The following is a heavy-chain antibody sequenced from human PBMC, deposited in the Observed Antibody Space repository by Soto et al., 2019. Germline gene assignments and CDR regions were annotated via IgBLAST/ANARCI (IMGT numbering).Heavy chain of an antibody. CDR2: ISAYNGNT. Sequence: QVQLVQSGAEVKKPGASVKVSCKASGYTFTSYGISWVRQAPGQGLEWMGWISAYNGNTNYAQKLQGRVTMTTDTSTSTAYMELRSLRSDDTAVYYWASPATMVRGVSDAFDIWGQGTMVTVSS. CDR3: ASPATMVRGVSDAFDI. D-gene: IGHD3-10*01. V-gene: IGHV1-18*01. J-gene: IGHJ3*02. CDR1: GYTFTSYG.